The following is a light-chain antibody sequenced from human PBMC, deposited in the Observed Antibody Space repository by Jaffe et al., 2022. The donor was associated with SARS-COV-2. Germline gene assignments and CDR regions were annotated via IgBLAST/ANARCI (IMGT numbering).Light chain of an antibody. CDR2: DAS. CDR1: QSISSY. V-gene: IGKV3-11*01. CDR3: QQRSNWRFT. Sequence: EIVLTQSPVTLSLSPGERATLSCRASQSISSYLAWYQQKPGQAPRLLIFDASNRAPGIPARFSGSGSGTDFTLTITSLEPEDFAVYYCQQRSNWRFTFGPGTKVDIK. J-gene: IGKJ3*01.